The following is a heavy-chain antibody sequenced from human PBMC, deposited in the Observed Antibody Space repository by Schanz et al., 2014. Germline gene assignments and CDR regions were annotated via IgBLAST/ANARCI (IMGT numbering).Heavy chain of an antibody. D-gene: IGHD5-18*01. Sequence: EVKMVESGGGLVKPGGSLRLSCAASGFNFSSYSLNWVRQAPGKGLEWVSSISYGTSYIYYAESVKGRFTISRDNAKNSLYLQMNGLRAEDTAVYYCARVARPGYSSPRDAFDIWGQGTMXTVAS. V-gene: IGHV3-21*01. CDR2: ISYGTSYI. CDR1: GFNFSSYS. CDR3: ARVARPGYSSPRDAFDI. J-gene: IGHJ3*02.